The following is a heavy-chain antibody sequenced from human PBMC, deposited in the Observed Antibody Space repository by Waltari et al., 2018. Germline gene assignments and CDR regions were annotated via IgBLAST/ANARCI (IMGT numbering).Heavy chain of an antibody. CDR2: FDPEDGET. D-gene: IGHD3-9*01. J-gene: IGHJ6*02. CDR1: GYTLTDLS. CDR3: ATARLVYYYYGMDV. Sequence: QVQLVQSGAEVTKPGASEKVSCKVSGYTLTDLSMHWVRQAPGKGLEWMGGFDPEDGETIYAQKFQGRVTMTEDTSTDTAYMELSSLRSEDTAVYYCATARLVYYYYGMDVWGQGTTVTVSS. V-gene: IGHV1-24*01.